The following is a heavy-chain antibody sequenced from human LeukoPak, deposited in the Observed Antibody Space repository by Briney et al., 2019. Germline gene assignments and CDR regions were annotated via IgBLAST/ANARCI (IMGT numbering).Heavy chain of an antibody. CDR3: ARDWASRYDSSGYIDY. Sequence: ASVKVSCKASGYTFTSYGISWVRQAPGQGLEWMGWISAYNGNTNYAQKLQGRVTMTTDTSTSTAYMELRSLRSDDTAVYYCARDWASRYDSSGYIDYWGQGTPVTVSS. CDR1: GYTFTSYG. CDR2: ISAYNGNT. D-gene: IGHD3-22*01. J-gene: IGHJ4*02. V-gene: IGHV1-18*01.